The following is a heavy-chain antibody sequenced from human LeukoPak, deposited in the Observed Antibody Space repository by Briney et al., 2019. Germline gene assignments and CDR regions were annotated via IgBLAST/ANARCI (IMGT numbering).Heavy chain of an antibody. CDR1: GYTLTELS. J-gene: IGHJ6*03. Sequence: ASVKVSCKVSGYTLTELSMHWVRQAPGKGLEWMGGFDPEDGETIYAQKFQGRVTMTEDTSTDTAYMELSSLRSEDTAVYYCARDPPGDGSGYYYYNMDVWGKGTTVTVSS. D-gene: IGHD3-10*01. CDR3: ARDPPGDGSGYYYYNMDV. V-gene: IGHV1-24*01. CDR2: FDPEDGET.